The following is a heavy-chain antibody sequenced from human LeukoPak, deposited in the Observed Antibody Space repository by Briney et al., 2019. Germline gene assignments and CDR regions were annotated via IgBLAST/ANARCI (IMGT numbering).Heavy chain of an antibody. V-gene: IGHV1-69*06. D-gene: IGHD2-2*03. CDR2: IIPIFGTA. CDR1: GGTFSSYA. CDR3: ARVIWISRRVYYYYYYYMDV. J-gene: IGHJ6*03. Sequence: GASVKVSCKASGGTFSSYAISWVRQAPGQGLEWMGGIIPIFGTANYAQKFQGRVTITADKSTSTAYMELRSLRSDDTAVYYCARVIWISRRVYYYYYYYMDVWGKGTTVTVSS.